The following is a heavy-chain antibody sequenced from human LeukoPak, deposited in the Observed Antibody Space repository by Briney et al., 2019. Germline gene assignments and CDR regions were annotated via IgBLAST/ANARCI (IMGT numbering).Heavy chain of an antibody. CDR3: TRVRYTDYYMDV. V-gene: IGHV3-74*01. D-gene: IGHD1-14*01. Sequence: GGSLRLSCAASGFTFSNYWIHWVRQAPGKGLVWVSRINTDGSRTYNADSVKGRFTISRDNAKNTLYLEMNSLRAEDTAVYYCTRVRYTDYYMDVWGKGTTVTVSS. J-gene: IGHJ6*03. CDR2: INTDGSRT. CDR1: GFTFSNYW.